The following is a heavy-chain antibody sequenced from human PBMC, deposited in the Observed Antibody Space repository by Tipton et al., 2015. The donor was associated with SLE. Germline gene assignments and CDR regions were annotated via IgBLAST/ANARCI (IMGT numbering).Heavy chain of an antibody. D-gene: IGHD6-19*01. CDR1: GGSISSGDYS. J-gene: IGHJ4*02. Sequence: TLSLTCAVSGGSISSGDYSWSWIRQPPGKGLEWIGYIYHSGSTYYNPSLKSRVTISVDRSKNQFSLKLSSVTAAGTAVYYCARDVGDSSGSYFDYWGQGTMGTDSS. CDR2: IYHSGST. V-gene: IGHV4-30-2*01. CDR3: ARDVGDSSGSYFDY.